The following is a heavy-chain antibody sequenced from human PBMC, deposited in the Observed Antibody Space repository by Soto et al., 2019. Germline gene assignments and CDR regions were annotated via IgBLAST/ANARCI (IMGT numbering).Heavy chain of an antibody. CDR1: GGSFSGYY. V-gene: IGHV4-34*01. J-gene: IGHJ4*02. CDR2: INHSGST. D-gene: IGHD4-17*01. Sequence: QVQLQQWGAGLLKPSETLSLTCAVYGGSFSGYYWSWIRQPPGRGLEWIGEINHSGSTNYNPSLTRRVTISVDTAKNQFSLKLRSVTAADTAVYYCARRNYGDYFDYWGQGTLCTVSS. CDR3: ARRNYGDYFDY.